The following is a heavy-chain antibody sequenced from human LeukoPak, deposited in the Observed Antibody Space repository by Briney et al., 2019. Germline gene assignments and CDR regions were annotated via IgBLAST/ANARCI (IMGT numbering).Heavy chain of an antibody. V-gene: IGHV3-30*02. CDR2: LRYDGTNE. CDR1: GFTFSSYG. J-gene: IGHJ3*02. CDR3: ARAVDLLGDILTGMTADAFDI. D-gene: IGHD3-9*01. Sequence: GGSLRLSCAASGFTFSSYGMYWVRQAPSKGLECVAFLRYDGTNEYYADSVEGRFTISRDNSKNTVYLQMNSLRAEDTAVYYCARAVDLLGDILTGMTADAFDIWGQGTMVTVSS.